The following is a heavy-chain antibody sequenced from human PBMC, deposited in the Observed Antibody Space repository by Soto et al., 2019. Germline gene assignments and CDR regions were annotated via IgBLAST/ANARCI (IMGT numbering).Heavy chain of an antibody. J-gene: IGHJ5*02. CDR2: ISAYNGNT. CDR1: GYTFTSYG. D-gene: IGHD1-26*01. Sequence: GASVKASCKASGYTFTSYGISWVRQAPGQGLEWMGWISAYNGNTNYAQKLQGRVTMTTDTSTSTAYMELRSLRSDDTAVYYCARSVGARPNDWFDPWGQGTLVTVSS. CDR3: ARSVGARPNDWFDP. V-gene: IGHV1-18*01.